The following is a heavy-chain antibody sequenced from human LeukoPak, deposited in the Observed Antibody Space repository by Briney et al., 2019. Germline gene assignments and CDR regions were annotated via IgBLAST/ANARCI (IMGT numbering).Heavy chain of an antibody. CDR3: ASLGDVDTAMATPPNWFDP. Sequence: SGGSLRLSCAASGFTFSSYSMSWVRQAPGKGLEWVSSTSSSSSYIYYADSVKGRFTISRDNAKNSLYLQMNSLRAEDTPVYYCASLGDVDTAMATPPNWFDPWGQGTLVTVSS. D-gene: IGHD5-18*01. V-gene: IGHV3-21*01. CDR2: TSSSSSYI. J-gene: IGHJ5*02. CDR1: GFTFSSYS.